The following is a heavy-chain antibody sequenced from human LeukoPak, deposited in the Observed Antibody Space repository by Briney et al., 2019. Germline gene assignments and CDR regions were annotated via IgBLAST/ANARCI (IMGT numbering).Heavy chain of an antibody. CDR2: IIPIFGTA. D-gene: IGHD5-12*01. CDR1: GGTFSSYA. V-gene: IGHV1-69*05. Sequence: SVKVSCKASGGTFSSYAISWVRQAPGQGLEWMGRIIPIFGTANYAQKFQGRVTITTDESTSTAYMERSSLRSEDTAVYYCASSPGYSGYGSYFDYWGQGTLVTVSS. J-gene: IGHJ4*02. CDR3: ASSPGYSGYGSYFDY.